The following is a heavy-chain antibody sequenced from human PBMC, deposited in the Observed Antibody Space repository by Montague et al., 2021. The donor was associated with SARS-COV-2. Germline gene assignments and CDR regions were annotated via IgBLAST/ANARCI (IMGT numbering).Heavy chain of an antibody. Sequence: SETLSLTCTVSGGSISSSSYYWGWIRQPPGKGLEWIGSIYHSGSTYYXPSLKSRVTISVDTSKNQFSLKLSSVTAADTAVYYCARDVRYYDFWSGRAQTSPDYWGQGTLVTVSS. J-gene: IGHJ4*02. CDR1: GGSISSSSYY. V-gene: IGHV4-39*07. D-gene: IGHD3-3*01. CDR3: ARDVRYYDFWSGRAQTSPDY. CDR2: IYHSGST.